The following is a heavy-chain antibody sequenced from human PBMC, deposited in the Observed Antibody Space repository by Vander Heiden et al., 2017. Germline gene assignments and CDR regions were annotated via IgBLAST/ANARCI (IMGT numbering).Heavy chain of an antibody. V-gene: IGHV3-30-3*01. J-gene: IGHJ4*01. CDR2: ISYDGSNK. D-gene: IGHD1-26*01. Sequence: QVQLVESGGGVVQPGRSLRLSCAAPGFTFSSYAMQLVRQAPGRGLEWVAVISYDGSNKYYADSVKGRFTISRDNSKNTLYLQMNSLRAEDTAVYYCARVRGVGAKDYWGHGRLVTLAS. CDR1: GFTFSSYA. CDR3: ARVRGVGAKDY.